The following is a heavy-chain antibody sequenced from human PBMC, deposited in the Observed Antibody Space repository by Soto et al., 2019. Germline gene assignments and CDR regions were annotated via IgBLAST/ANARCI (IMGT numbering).Heavy chain of an antibody. CDR2: IYNSGLI. CDR3: ARSRRGAVATFDL. J-gene: IGHJ4*02. D-gene: IGHD2-15*01. V-gene: IGHV4-31*03. CDR1: GASVSSGGYY. Sequence: SETLSLTCTVSGASVSSGGYYWIWIRQHPEKGLEWIGYIYNSGLISYNPSLKSRIVVSRDTSRNQLSLKVTSVTAADTAVYFCARSRRGAVATFDLWGQGTPVTVSS.